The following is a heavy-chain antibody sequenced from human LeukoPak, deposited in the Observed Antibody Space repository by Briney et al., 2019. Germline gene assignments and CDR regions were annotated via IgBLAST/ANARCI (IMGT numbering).Heavy chain of an antibody. Sequence: HPGGSLRLSCAASGFTFSTYWMTWVRQAPGKGLEWVANIKQDGSEKYYVDSVKGRFTISRDNSKNTLYLQMNSLRAEDTAVYYCARDLSGCLDYWGQGTLVTVSS. D-gene: IGHD6-19*01. V-gene: IGHV3-7*01. CDR1: GFTFSTYW. CDR3: ARDLSGCLDY. CDR2: IKQDGSEK. J-gene: IGHJ4*02.